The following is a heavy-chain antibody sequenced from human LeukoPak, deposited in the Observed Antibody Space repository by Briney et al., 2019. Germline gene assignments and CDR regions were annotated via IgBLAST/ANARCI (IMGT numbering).Heavy chain of an antibody. CDR3: ASPSPHCSSTSCPNGGFFDC. J-gene: IGHJ4*02. V-gene: IGHV4-39*01. D-gene: IGHD2-2*01. CDR2: IYYSGST. Sequence: SETLSLTCTVSGGSISSSSYYWGWIRQPPGKGLEWIGSIYYSGSTYYNPSLKSRVTISVDTSKNQFSLKLSSVTAADTAVYYCASPSPHCSSTSCPNGGFFDCWGQGTLVTVSS. CDR1: GGSISSSSYY.